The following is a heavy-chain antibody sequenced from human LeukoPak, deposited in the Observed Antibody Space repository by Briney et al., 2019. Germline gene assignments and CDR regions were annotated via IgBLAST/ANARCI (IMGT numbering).Heavy chain of an antibody. V-gene: IGHV3-23*01. Sequence: GGSLRLSCAASGFTFSSYAMSWVRQAAGKGLEWVSGISGCGGSTYYADSVKGRFTISRDNSKNTLYLQMNSLRAEDTAVYYCARVEEQLVAAFDIWGQGTMVTVSS. D-gene: IGHD6-6*01. CDR2: ISGCGGST. CDR3: ARVEEQLVAAFDI. CDR1: GFTFSSYA. J-gene: IGHJ3*02.